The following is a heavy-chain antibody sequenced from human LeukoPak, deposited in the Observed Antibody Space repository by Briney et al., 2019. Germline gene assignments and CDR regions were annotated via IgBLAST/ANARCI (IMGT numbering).Heavy chain of an antibody. Sequence: PSETLSLTCTVSGYSISSGYYWGWIRQPPGKGLEWIGSIYHSGRTFYNPSLESRVTISVDTSKNQFSLKLRSVTAADTAVYYCARVAQKLERIVVAGTSEWRANWFFDLWGRGTLVTVSS. CDR3: ARVAQKLERIVVAGTSEWRANWFFDL. CDR2: IYHSGRT. CDR1: GYSISSGYY. V-gene: IGHV4-38-2*02. J-gene: IGHJ2*01. D-gene: IGHD6-19*01.